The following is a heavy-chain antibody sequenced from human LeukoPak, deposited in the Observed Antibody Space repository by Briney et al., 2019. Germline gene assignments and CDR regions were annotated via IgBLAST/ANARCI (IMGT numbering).Heavy chain of an antibody. CDR1: GGSISSSNW. CDR2: IYHSGST. J-gene: IGHJ3*02. V-gene: IGHV4-4*02. CDR3: ARDRRRQWLVRTAFDI. Sequence: SETLSLTCAVSGGSISSSNWWSWVRQPPGKGLEWIGEIYHSGSTNYNPSLKSRVTISVDTSKNQFSLKLSSVTAADTAVYYCARDRRRQWLVRTAFDIWGQGTMVTVSS. D-gene: IGHD6-19*01.